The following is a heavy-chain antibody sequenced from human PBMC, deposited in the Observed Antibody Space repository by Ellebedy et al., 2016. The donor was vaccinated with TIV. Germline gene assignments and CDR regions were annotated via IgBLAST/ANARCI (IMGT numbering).Heavy chain of an antibody. J-gene: IGHJ6*03. V-gene: IGHV3-21*01. D-gene: IGHD2-2*01. Sequence: GESLKISCAASGFIFSSHSMNWVRQAPGKGLEWVSSISSSSSYIHYADSVKGRFTISRDNAKNSLYLQMNSLRAEDTAVYYCAGDHCSGTTCYMDVWGQGTTVTVSS. CDR3: AGDHCSGTTCYMDV. CDR1: GFIFSSHS. CDR2: ISSSSSYI.